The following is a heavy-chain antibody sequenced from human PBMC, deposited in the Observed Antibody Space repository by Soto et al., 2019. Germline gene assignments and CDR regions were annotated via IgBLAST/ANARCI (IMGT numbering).Heavy chain of an antibody. CDR2: ISVYNGNI. Sequence: QVPLVQSGAEVKKPGASVKVACKPSGYTFTRYGVTWLRQAPGQGLEWLGRISVYNGNIYYEQKLQGRVTMTTDTSTNTAYMELRSLRSDATVMYYCARGYYSNPLASGGQGTMVTVSS. CDR3: ARGYYSNPLAS. CDR1: GYTFTRYG. D-gene: IGHD2-15*01. J-gene: IGHJ3*01. V-gene: IGHV1-18*01.